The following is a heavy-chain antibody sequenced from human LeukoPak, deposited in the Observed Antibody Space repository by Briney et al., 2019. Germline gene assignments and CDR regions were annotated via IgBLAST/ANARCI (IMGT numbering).Heavy chain of an antibody. CDR2: IYHSGST. D-gene: IGHD3-10*01. Sequence: SETLSLTCTVSGGSISSSSYYWGWIRQPPGKGLEWIGSIYHSGSTYYNPSLKSRVTISVDTSKNQFSLKLSSVTAADTAVYYCARDGSGNFDYWGQGTLVTVSS. CDR3: ARDGSGNFDY. J-gene: IGHJ4*02. V-gene: IGHV4-39*07. CDR1: GGSISSSSYY.